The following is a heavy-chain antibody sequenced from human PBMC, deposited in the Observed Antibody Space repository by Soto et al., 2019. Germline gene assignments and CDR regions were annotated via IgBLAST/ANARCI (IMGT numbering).Heavy chain of an antibody. V-gene: IGHV3-23*01. J-gene: IGHJ4*02. D-gene: IGHD3-22*01. CDR1: GFTFSSYA. Sequence: VGSLRLSWAASGFTFSSYAMSWVRQAPGKGLEWVSAISGSGGSTYYADSVKGRFTISRDNSKNTLYLQMNSLRAEDTAVYYCAKVLIGDYYDRRAKQFDYWGQGTLVTVSS. CDR2: ISGSGGST. CDR3: AKVLIGDYYDRRAKQFDY.